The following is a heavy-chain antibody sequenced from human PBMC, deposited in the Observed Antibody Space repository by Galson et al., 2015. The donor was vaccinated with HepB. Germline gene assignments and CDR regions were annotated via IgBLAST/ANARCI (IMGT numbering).Heavy chain of an antibody. Sequence: SLILSCAASGVTLSSYAISWVRQAPGKGLEWVAVISVSGGSAYSADSLKGRFIMTKDNVKNTVYLQMNSLRVDDTAVYYCAKRGQGSGNDAFDVWGQGTMVTVSS. CDR1: GVTLSSYA. CDR3: AKRGQGSGNDAFDV. D-gene: IGHD3-10*01. CDR2: ISVSGGSA. J-gene: IGHJ3*01. V-gene: IGHV3-23*01.